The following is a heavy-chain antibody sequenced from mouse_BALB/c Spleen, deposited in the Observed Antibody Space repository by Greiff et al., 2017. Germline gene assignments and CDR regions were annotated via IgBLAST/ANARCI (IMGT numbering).Heavy chain of an antibody. Sequence: VQLQQSGAELVKPGASVKLSCKASGYTFTSYYMYWVKQRPGQGLEWIGEINPSNGGTNFNEKFKSKATLTVDKSANTAYLQLSSLTSEDSAVLYCTGSDDRDDGCGMDYWGQGTSVTVSA. CDR2: INPSNGGT. CDR1: GYTFTSYY. CDR3: TGSDDRDDGCGMDY. D-gene: IGHD2-12*01. V-gene: IGHV1S81*02. J-gene: IGHJ4*01.